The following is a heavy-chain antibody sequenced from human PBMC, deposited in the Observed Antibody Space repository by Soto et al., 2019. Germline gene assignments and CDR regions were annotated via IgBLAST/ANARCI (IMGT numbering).Heavy chain of an antibody. CDR1: GYSFPTYW. Sequence: GESLKISCKGSGYSFPTYWIGWVRQMPGKGLEWMGIIYPGDSDTRYSPSFQGQVTISADKSISTAYLQWSSLKASDTTMYYCARLGFGELKFDRIAWGGMDVWGQGTTVTVSS. J-gene: IGHJ6*02. D-gene: IGHD3-10*01. CDR3: ARLGFGELKFDRIAWGGMDV. CDR2: IYPGDSDT. V-gene: IGHV5-51*01.